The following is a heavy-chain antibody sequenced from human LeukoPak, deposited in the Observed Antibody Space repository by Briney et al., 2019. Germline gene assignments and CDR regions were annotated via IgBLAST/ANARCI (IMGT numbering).Heavy chain of an antibody. CDR1: GGTFSSYA. V-gene: IGHV1-18*01. J-gene: IGHJ5*02. D-gene: IGHD6-13*01. CDR2: ISAYNGNT. CDR3: ARVSLSSSWKNWFDP. Sequence: ASVKVSCKASGGTFSSYAISWVRQAPGQGLEWMGWISAYNGNTNYAQKLQGRVTMTTDTSTSTAYMELRSLRSDDTAVYYCARVSLSSSWKNWFDPWGQGTLVTVSS.